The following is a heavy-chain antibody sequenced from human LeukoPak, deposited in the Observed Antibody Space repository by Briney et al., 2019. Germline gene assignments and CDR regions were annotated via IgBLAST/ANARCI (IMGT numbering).Heavy chain of an antibody. D-gene: IGHD5-24*01. CDR3: AREVREMATIYFDY. CDR1: GYTFTSYD. J-gene: IGHJ4*02. V-gene: IGHV1-8*03. Sequence: GASVKVSCKASGYTFTSYDINWVRQATGQGLEWMGWMNPNSGNTGYAQKFQGRVTITADESTSTAYMELSSLRSEDTAVYYCAREVREMATIYFDYWGQGTLVTVSS. CDR2: MNPNSGNT.